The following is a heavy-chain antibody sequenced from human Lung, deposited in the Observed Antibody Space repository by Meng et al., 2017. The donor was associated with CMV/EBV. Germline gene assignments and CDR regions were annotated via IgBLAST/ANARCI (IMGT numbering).Heavy chain of an antibody. D-gene: IGHD5-24*01. J-gene: IGHJ4*02. CDR1: GFSLSNYW. V-gene: IGHV3-7*01. CDR2: INQDGSQS. CDR3: ARDPNEDGGVTLDN. Sequence: GESXKISCVASGFSLSNYWMTWVRQAPGKALEWVANINQDGSQSYYVDSVRGRFTITRDNGGNSLYLQMNSLGGDDTAVYYCARDPNEDGGVTLDNWGQGXLVTVPQ.